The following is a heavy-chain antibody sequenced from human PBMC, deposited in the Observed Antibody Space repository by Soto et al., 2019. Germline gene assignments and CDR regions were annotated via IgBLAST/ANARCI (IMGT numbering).Heavy chain of an antibody. CDR1: GGSISSGGYY. CDR2: IYYSGST. Sequence: QVQLQESGPGLVKPSQTLSLTCTVSGGSISSGGYYWSWIRQHPGKGLEWIGYIYYSGSTYYNPSLYSRFTISVDTSKIQFSLKLSSVTAADTAVYHCARDPGRYYYMDVWGKGTTFTVSS. CDR3: ARDPGRYYYMDV. V-gene: IGHV4-31*03. J-gene: IGHJ6*03.